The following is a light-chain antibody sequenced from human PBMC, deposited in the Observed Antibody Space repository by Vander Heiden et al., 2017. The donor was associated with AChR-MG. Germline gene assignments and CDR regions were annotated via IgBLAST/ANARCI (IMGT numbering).Light chain of an antibody. Sequence: DIVMTQSPDSLAVSLGERATINCKSSQCVLYTSNNKNYLTWYQQKPGQPPKLLIYWAYTRESGVPDRFSGSGSGTDFTLTISSLQAEDVAVYYCQQYYSAPPTFGQGTKLEIK. V-gene: IGKV4-1*01. CDR3: QQYYSAPPT. CDR2: WAY. CDR1: QCVLYTSNNKNY. J-gene: IGKJ2*01.